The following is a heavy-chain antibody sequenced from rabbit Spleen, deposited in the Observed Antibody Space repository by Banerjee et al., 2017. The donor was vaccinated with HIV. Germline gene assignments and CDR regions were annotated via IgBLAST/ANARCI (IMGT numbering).Heavy chain of an antibody. D-gene: IGHD4-1*01. CDR2: IDAGSSGFT. CDR1: GVSFSANSY. CDR3: ARDLAGVIGWNFGW. J-gene: IGHJ4*01. V-gene: IGHV1S45*01. Sequence: QEQLVESGGDLVKPGASLTLTCTASGVSFSANSYICWVRQAPGKGLEWIACIDAGSSGFTYFASWAKGRFTISKTSSTTVTLQMTSLTAADTATYFCARDLAGVIGWNFGWWGPGPLVTVS.